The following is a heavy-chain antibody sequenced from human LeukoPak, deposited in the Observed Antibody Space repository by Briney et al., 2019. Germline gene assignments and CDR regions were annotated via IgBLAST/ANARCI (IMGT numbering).Heavy chain of an antibody. CDR2: IWYDGTSK. J-gene: IGHJ4*02. D-gene: IGHD6-13*01. CDR3: ARSQSSSLIDY. V-gene: IGHV3-33*01. CDR1: GFILSAYG. Sequence: GGSLRLSCAASGFILSAYGVHWVRQAPGKGLEWVAVIWYDGTSKDYADSVKGRFTFSRDNSKNTLYLQMNSLTVEDTAVYYCARSQSSSLIDYWGQGTLVTVSS.